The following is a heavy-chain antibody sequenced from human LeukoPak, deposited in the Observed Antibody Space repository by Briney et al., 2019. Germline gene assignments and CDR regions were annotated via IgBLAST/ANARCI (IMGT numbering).Heavy chain of an antibody. D-gene: IGHD3-3*01. Sequence: SETLSLTCAVYGGSFSGYYWSWIRQPPGKGLEWIGEINHSGSTNYNPSLKSRVTISVDTSKNQFSLKLSSVTAADTAVYYCARGRRYEYYFDYWGQGTLVTVSS. V-gene: IGHV4-34*01. CDR3: ARGRRYEYYFDY. CDR2: INHSGST. J-gene: IGHJ4*02. CDR1: GGSFSGYY.